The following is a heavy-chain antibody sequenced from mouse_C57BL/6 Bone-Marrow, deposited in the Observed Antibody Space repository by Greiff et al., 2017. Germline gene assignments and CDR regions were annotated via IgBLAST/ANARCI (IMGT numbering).Heavy chain of an antibody. CDR2: ISNKANGYTT. CDR1: GFTFTDYY. Sequence: EVHLVESGGGLVQPGGSLSLSCAASGFTFTDYYMSWVRQPPGKALEWLCFISNKANGYTTEYSASVKGRFTISRDNSQSILYLQINALRAEDSATYYCASLAYYAMDYWGQGTSGTVSS. J-gene: IGHJ4*01. CDR3: ASLAYYAMDY. V-gene: IGHV7-3*01.